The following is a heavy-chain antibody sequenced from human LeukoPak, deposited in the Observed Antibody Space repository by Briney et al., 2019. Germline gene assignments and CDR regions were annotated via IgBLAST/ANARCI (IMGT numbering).Heavy chain of an antibody. CDR3: AKGGSPSCYSSSGY. Sequence: GGSLRLSCAASGFTVSTNYMSWVRQAPGKGLEWVSVLYSSGITYYTDSVKGRFSISRDDSKNTLYLQMNSLRAEDTAVYYCAKGGSPSCYSSSGYWGQGTLVTVSS. V-gene: IGHV3-66*01. CDR1: GFTVSTNY. D-gene: IGHD2-2*01. J-gene: IGHJ4*02. CDR2: LYSSGIT.